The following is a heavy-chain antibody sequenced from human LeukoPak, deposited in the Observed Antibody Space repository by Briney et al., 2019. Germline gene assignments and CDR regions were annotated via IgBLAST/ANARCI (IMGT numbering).Heavy chain of an antibody. CDR2: ICSSSSYI. J-gene: IGHJ6*02. Sequence: GGSLRLSCAASGFTFSSYSMNWVRQAPGKGLEWVSSICSSSSYIYYADSVKGRFTISRDNAKNSLYLQMNSLRAEDTAVYYCARVYYDILTGYSEGMDVWGQGTTVTVSS. CDR3: ARVYYDILTGYSEGMDV. D-gene: IGHD3-9*01. V-gene: IGHV3-21*01. CDR1: GFTFSSYS.